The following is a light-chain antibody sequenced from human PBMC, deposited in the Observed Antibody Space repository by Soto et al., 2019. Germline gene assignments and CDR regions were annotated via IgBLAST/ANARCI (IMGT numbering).Light chain of an antibody. Sequence: DIQITQSPSTLSASVGDRVTITCRASQSISSWLAWYQQKPGKAPKLLIYDASSLESGVPARFSGSGSGTQFTLTISSLQPDDFAAYYCRQYDSYPYTFGQGTKVDIK. J-gene: IGKJ2*01. CDR2: DAS. CDR3: RQYDSYPYT. V-gene: IGKV1-5*01. CDR1: QSISSW.